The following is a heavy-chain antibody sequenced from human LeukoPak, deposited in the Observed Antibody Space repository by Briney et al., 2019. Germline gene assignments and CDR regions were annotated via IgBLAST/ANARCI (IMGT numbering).Heavy chain of an antibody. Sequence: SETLSLTCAVYGGSFSGYYWSWIRQPPGKGLEWIGEINHSGRTKYNLSLKSRVTISVDTSKNQFSLKPSSVTAADTAVYYCARGLAAEVFDYWGQGTLVTVSS. CDR1: GGSFSGYY. J-gene: IGHJ4*02. V-gene: IGHV4-34*01. D-gene: IGHD6-25*01. CDR3: ARGLAAEVFDY. CDR2: INHSGRT.